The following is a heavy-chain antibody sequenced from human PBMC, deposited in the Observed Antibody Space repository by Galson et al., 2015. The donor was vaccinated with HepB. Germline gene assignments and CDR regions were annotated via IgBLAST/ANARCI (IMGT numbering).Heavy chain of an antibody. V-gene: IGHV4-61*02. D-gene: IGHD2-2*02. J-gene: IGHJ3*02. CDR2: IYTSGST. CDR3: ARSGPIPHAFDI. CDR1: GGSISSGSYY. Sequence: TLSLTCTVSGGSISSGSYYWSWIRQPAGKGLEWIGRIYTSGSTNYNPSLKSRVTMSVDTSKNQFSLKLSSVTAADTAVYYCARSGPIPHAFDIWGQGTMVTVSS.